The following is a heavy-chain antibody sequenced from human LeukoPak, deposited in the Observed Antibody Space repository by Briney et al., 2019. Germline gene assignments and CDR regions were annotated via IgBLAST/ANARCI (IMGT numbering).Heavy chain of an antibody. CDR3: ARGEMATITPAFDI. J-gene: IGHJ3*02. D-gene: IGHD5-24*01. Sequence: GASVNVSCKASGGTFSSYAISWVRQAPGQGLEWMGGIIPIFGTANYAQKFQGRVTITADKSTSTAYMELSSLRSEDTAVYYCARGEMATITPAFDIWGQGTMVTVSS. CDR2: IIPIFGTA. CDR1: GGTFSSYA. V-gene: IGHV1-69*06.